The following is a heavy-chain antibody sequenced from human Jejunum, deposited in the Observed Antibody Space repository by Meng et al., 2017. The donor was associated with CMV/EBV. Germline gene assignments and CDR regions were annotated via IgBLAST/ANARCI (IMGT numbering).Heavy chain of an antibody. D-gene: IGHD5-12*01. CDR2: LPNDGTNN. Sequence: GSTLSSSGRHWVRQAPGKGREGVAFLPNDGTNNYDADSVKGRFTISRDNSRNTLYLQMNSLRPEDTAVYFWAKDRHPNSGWYFEYWGKGTLVTVSS. J-gene: IGHJ4*02. CDR3: AKDRHPNSGWYFEY. V-gene: IGHV3-30*02. CDR1: GSTLSSSG.